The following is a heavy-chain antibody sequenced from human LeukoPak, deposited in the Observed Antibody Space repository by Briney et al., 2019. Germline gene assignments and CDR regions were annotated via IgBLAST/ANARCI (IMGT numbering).Heavy chain of an antibody. J-gene: IGHJ4*02. CDR3: ARLTSSGWYDYYFDY. Sequence: GGSLRLSCAASGFTVSSNYMSWVRQAPGKGLEWVSVIYSSGSTYYADSVKGRFTISRDNSKNTLYLQMNSLRAEDTAVYYCARLTSSGWYDYYFDYWGQGTLVTVSS. CDR1: GFTVSSNY. V-gene: IGHV3-53*01. CDR2: IYSSGST. D-gene: IGHD6-19*01.